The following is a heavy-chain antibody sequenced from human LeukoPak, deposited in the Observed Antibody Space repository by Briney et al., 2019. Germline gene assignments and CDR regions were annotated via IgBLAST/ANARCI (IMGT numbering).Heavy chain of an antibody. CDR2: IRYDGSNK. CDR1: GFTFSSYG. J-gene: IGHJ4*02. CDR3: AKPIVVVPAGNYFDY. D-gene: IGHD2-2*01. Sequence: QPGGSLRLSCAASGFTFSSYGMHWVRQAPGKGLEWVAFIRYDGSNKYCADSVKGRFTISRDNSKNTLYLQMNSLRAEDTAVYYCAKPIVVVPAGNYFDYWGQGTLVTVSS. V-gene: IGHV3-30*02.